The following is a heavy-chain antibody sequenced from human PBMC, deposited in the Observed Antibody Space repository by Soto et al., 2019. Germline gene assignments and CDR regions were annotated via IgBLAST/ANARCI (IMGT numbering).Heavy chain of an antibody. CDR1: GGSIISGY. J-gene: IGHJ4*02. CDR3: AGLRGYAGSPIDY. D-gene: IGHD2-15*01. CDR2: ISYSGNN. Sequence: SETLSLTCTVSGGSIISGYWSWIRQPPGKGLEWIGYISYSGNNNYNPSLKRRVTMSVDTPNNQFSLRLSSVTTADTAVYYCAGLRGYAGSPIDYWGQGTLVTVSS. V-gene: IGHV4-59*01.